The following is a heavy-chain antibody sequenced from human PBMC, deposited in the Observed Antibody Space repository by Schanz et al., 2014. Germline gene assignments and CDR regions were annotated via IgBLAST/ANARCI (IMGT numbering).Heavy chain of an antibody. CDR1: GGSFSGYY. D-gene: IGHD2-2*01. J-gene: IGHJ4*02. CDR3: ARAARRTRVVPLYFDY. V-gene: IGHV4-34*01. CDR2: INHGGST. Sequence: QVQLQQWGAGLLKPSETLSLTCAVYGGSFSGYYWSWIRQPPGKGLEWIAEINHGGSTNYNPSLKSRVTISVDTSKNQFSRKLRSVTAADTAVYYCARAARRTRVVPLYFDYWGQGTLDTVSS.